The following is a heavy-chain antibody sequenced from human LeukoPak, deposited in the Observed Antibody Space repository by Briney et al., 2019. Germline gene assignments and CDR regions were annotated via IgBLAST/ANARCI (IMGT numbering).Heavy chain of an antibody. CDR2: IYHSGST. J-gene: IGHJ5*02. Sequence: PSETLSLTCTVSGYSISSGYYWGWIRQPPGKGLEWIGSIYHSGSTYYNPSLKSRVTISVDRSKNQFSLQLNSVTPEDTAVYYCARSSKPPSSGWYCGLDPWGQGTLVTVSS. D-gene: IGHD6-19*01. CDR3: ARSSKPPSSGWYCGLDP. CDR1: GYSISSGYY. V-gene: IGHV4-38-2*02.